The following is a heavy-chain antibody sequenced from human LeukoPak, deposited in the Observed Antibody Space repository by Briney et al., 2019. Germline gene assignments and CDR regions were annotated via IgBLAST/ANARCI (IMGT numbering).Heavy chain of an antibody. CDR2: ISIISRYM. Sequence: GGSLRLSCAASGFTFSNYNMNWVRHAPGKGLEWVSVISIISRYMYYADSVKGRFTISRDNAKNSLYLQMNSLRAEDTAVYYCARVSTAVSLAIDYWGQGTLVTVST. D-gene: IGHD6-13*01. V-gene: IGHV3-21*06. J-gene: IGHJ4*02. CDR3: ARVSTAVSLAIDY. CDR1: GFTFSNYN.